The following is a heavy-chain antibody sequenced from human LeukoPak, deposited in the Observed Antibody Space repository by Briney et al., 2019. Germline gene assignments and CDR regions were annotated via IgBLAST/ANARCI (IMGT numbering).Heavy chain of an antibody. CDR1: GYTFTSYY. CDR3: NTGYYYYGMDV. CDR2: INPSGGST. J-gene: IGHJ6*02. V-gene: IGHV1-46*01. Sequence: ASVKVSYKASGYTFTSYYMHWVRQAPGQGLEWMGIINPSGGSTSYAQKFQGRVTMTRDTSTSTVYMELSSLRSEDTAVYYCNTGYYYYGMDVWVQGTTVTVSS. D-gene: IGHD1-14*01.